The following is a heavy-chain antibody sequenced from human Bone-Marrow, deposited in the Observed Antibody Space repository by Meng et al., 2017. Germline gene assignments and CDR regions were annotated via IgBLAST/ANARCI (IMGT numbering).Heavy chain of an antibody. CDR3: ARGQQWLVMYNWFDP. J-gene: IGHJ5*02. V-gene: IGHV4-4*07. CDR1: GGSISSYY. Sequence: SETLSLTCTVSGGSISSYYWSWIRQPAGKGLEWIGRIYTSGSTNYNPSLKSRVTMSVDTSKNQFSLKLSSVTAADTAVYYCARGQQWLVMYNWFDPWGQGTLVTVSS. CDR2: IYTSGST. D-gene: IGHD6-19*01.